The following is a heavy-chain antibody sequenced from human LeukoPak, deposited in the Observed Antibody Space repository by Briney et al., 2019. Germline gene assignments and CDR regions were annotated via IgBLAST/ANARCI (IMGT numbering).Heavy chain of an antibody. V-gene: IGHV3-7*01. Sequence: GGSLRLSCAASGFTFSSYWMSWVRQAPGKGLEWVANIKQDGSEKYYVDSVKGRFTISRDNAKNSLYLQMNSLRAEDTAVYYCARDDSLITIFGVVVPRGDFGHWGQGTLVTVSS. CDR3: ARDDSLITIFGVVVPRGDFGH. D-gene: IGHD3-3*01. CDR1: GFTFSSYW. CDR2: IKQDGSEK. J-gene: IGHJ1*01.